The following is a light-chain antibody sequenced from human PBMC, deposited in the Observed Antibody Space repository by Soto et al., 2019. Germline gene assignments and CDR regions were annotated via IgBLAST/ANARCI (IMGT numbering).Light chain of an antibody. CDR1: QSVSFTY. V-gene: IGKV3-20*01. Sequence: EIVLTQSPGTLSLSPGERATLPCRASQSVSFTYLAWYQQKPGQAPRLLIYGASRRATGIPDRFTGSGSGTDFTLTISRLEPEDFAVYYCQQYVSSPWAFGQGTKVDIK. CDR2: GAS. J-gene: IGKJ1*01. CDR3: QQYVSSPWA.